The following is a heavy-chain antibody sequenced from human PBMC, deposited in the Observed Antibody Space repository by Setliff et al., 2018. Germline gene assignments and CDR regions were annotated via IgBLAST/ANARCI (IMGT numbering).Heavy chain of an antibody. V-gene: IGHV3-7*03. Sequence: GWSLRLSCAASGFTFSSYNMNWVRQAPGKGLEWVANIKQDGSEKYYVDSVKGRFTISRDNAKNSLYLQMNSLRAEDMALYYCAKGYCSSTSCYVDYWGQGTLVTVSS. CDR3: AKGYCSSTSCYVDY. CDR1: GFTFSSYN. D-gene: IGHD2-2*01. J-gene: IGHJ4*02. CDR2: IKQDGSEK.